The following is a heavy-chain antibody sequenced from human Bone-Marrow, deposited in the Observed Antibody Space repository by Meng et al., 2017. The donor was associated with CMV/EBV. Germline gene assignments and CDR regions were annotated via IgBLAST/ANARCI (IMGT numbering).Heavy chain of an antibody. V-gene: IGHV4-59*01. CDR3: AREGASYGGIDY. CDR1: GGSISSYY. D-gene: IGHD3-16*01. J-gene: IGHJ4*02. Sequence: SETLSLTCTVSGGSISSYYWSWIRQPPGKGLEWIGYIYYSGSTNYNPSLKSRVTISVDTSKNQFSLKLSSVTAADTAVYYCAREGASYGGIDYWGQGTLVTFSS. CDR2: IYYSGST.